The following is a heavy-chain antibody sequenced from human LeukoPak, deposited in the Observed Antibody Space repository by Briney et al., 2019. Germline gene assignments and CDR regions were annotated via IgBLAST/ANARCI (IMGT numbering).Heavy chain of an antibody. CDR1: GGSISSGGYS. V-gene: IGHV4-30-2*01. D-gene: IGHD4-23*01. CDR3: ARGVRRHNWFDP. Sequence: SQTLSLTCAVSGGSISSGGYSWSWIRQPPGKGLEWIGYIYHSGSTYYNPSLKSRVTISVDRSKNQFSLKLSSVIAADTAVYYCARGVRRHNWFDPWGQGTLVTVSS. CDR2: IYHSGST. J-gene: IGHJ5*02.